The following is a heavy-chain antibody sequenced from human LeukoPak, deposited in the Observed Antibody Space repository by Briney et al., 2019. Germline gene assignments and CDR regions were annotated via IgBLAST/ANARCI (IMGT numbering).Heavy chain of an antibody. CDR1: GFTFSSYV. V-gene: IGHV3-23*01. J-gene: IGHJ4*02. Sequence: GGSLRLSCAASGFTFSSYVMRWVRQAPGRGLEWVSSLSPSGASIYYADSVKGRFTISRDNSKNTLYLQMNNLRAEDAALYYCAAGPYGGNTPFDYWGQGTLVTISS. D-gene: IGHD4-23*01. CDR2: LSPSGASI. CDR3: AAGPYGGNTPFDY.